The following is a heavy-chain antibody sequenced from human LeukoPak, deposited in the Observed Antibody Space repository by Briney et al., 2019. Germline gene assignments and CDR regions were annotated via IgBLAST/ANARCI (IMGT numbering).Heavy chain of an antibody. CDR3: ARNRGPYSTAFDY. CDR1: GGSISSYY. V-gene: IGHV4-59*01. CDR2: IYYSGST. D-gene: IGHD3-10*01. J-gene: IGHJ4*02. Sequence: PSETLSLTCTVSGGSISSYYWSWIRQPPGKGLGWIGYIYYSGSTNYNPSLKSRVTISVDTSKNQFSLKLSSVTAADTAVYYCARNRGPYSTAFDYWGQGTLVTVSS.